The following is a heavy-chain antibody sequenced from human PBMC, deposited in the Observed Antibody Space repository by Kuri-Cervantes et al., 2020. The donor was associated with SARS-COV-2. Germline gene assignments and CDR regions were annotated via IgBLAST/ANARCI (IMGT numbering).Heavy chain of an antibody. CDR2: IYGDSST. J-gene: IGHJ4*02. Sequence: GGSLRLSCTASGFTVTDNYMSWVRQAPGKGLEWVSLIYGDSSTNYADSVKGRFTISRDKSNNTLYLQMNSLRPEDTAVYYCANDYSKVLDYWGQGTLVTVSS. D-gene: IGHD4-11*01. CDR1: GFTVTDNY. CDR3: ANDYSKVLDY. V-gene: IGHV3-66*02.